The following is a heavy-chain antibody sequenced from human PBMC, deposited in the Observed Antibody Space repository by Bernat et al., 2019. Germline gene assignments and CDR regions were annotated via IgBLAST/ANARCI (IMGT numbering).Heavy chain of an antibody. D-gene: IGHD2-2*01. CDR3: ARVPATARIFDY. CDR1: GGSISSSSYY. CDR2: IYYSGST. J-gene: IGHJ4*02. V-gene: IGHV4-39*01. Sequence: QLHLQESGPGLVKPSETLSLTCTVSGGSISSSSYYWGWIRQPPGKGLEWIGSIYYSGSTYYNPSLKSRVTISVDTSKNQFSLKLSSVTAADTAVYYCARVPATARIFDYWGQGTLVTVSS.